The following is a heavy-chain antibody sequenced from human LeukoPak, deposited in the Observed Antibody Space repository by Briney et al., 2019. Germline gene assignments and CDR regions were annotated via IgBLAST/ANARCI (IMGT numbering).Heavy chain of an antibody. D-gene: IGHD4-23*01. V-gene: IGHV3-30*18. CDR3: AKIPDYGGNSVAEVHPRTPVDY. Sequence: PGGSLRLSCAASGFTFSSYGMHWVRQAPGKGLEWVAVISYDGSNKYYADSVKGRFTISRDNSKNTLYLQMNSLRAEDTAVYYCAKIPDYGGNSVAEVHPRTPVDYWGQGTLVTVSS. J-gene: IGHJ4*02. CDR1: GFTFSSYG. CDR2: ISYDGSNK.